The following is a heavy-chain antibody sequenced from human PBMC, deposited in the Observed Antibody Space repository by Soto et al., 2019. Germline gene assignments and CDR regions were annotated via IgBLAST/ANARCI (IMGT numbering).Heavy chain of an antibody. V-gene: IGHV1-18*01. CDR3: ARRQGRYSYGYRGWFDP. J-gene: IGHJ5*02. D-gene: IGHD5-18*01. Sequence: QVQLVQSEAEVKKPGASVKVSCKASGYTFTSYGISWVRQAPGQGLEWMGWISAYNGNTNYAQKLRGRVTMTTDTSTSTAYMELRSLRSDDTAVYYCARRQGRYSYGYRGWFDPWGQGTLVTVSS. CDR1: GYTFTSYG. CDR2: ISAYNGNT.